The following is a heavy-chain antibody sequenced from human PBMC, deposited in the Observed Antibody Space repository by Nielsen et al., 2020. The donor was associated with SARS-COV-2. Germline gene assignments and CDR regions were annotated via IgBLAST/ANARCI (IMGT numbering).Heavy chain of an antibody. CDR3: ASSAPPSGFNWFDP. CDR1: GYTFTKYG. CDR2: ISGNSDRA. D-gene: IGHD3-22*01. J-gene: IGHJ5*02. V-gene: IGHV1-18*04. Sequence: ASVKVSCKASGYTFTKYGISWVRQAPGQGLEWMGWISGNSDRAKYVKKFLGRVIMTTDTSTSTAYLEVRSLRSDDTAVYYCASSAPPSGFNWFDPWGQGTLVTVSS.